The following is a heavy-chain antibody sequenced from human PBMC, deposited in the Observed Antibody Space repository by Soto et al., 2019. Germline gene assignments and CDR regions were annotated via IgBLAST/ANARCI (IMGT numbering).Heavy chain of an antibody. D-gene: IGHD1-26*01. CDR1: GFTFSSYW. V-gene: IGHV3-7*01. CDR2: IKHDGSEK. J-gene: IGHJ4*02. Sequence: EVQLVESGGGLVHLGGSRRLSCAASGFTFSSYWMTWVRQAPGKGLEWVANIKHDGSEKYYVDSVKGQFTISRDNARNSVFLEMKSLRAEDTAVYSCVRDRSGSYLEGFDYWGQGTLVTVSS. CDR3: VRDRSGSYLEGFDY.